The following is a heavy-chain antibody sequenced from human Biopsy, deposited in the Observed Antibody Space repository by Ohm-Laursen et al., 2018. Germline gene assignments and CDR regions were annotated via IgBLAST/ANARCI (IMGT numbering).Heavy chain of an antibody. CDR1: GESSSGYF. D-gene: IGHD5-12*01. Sequence: QTLSLTCAVNGESSSGYFLNWIRQPPGKGLEWIGEINQSGSTKYNPSLKRRATLSADSSNSQFSLRLTSVTAADTAIYYCARGSGYFKLDVWGQGTTVTVSS. V-gene: IGHV4-34*01. CDR2: INQSGST. CDR3: ARGSGYFKLDV. J-gene: IGHJ6*02.